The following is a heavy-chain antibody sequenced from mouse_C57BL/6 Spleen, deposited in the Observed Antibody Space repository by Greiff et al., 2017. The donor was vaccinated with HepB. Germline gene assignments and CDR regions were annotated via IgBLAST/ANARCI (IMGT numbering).Heavy chain of an antibody. J-gene: IGHJ2*01. CDR1: GYTFTSYW. V-gene: IGHV1-55*01. CDR2: IYPGSGST. D-gene: IGHD2-4*01. CDR3: ARIYYDDDDYLDY. Sequence: QVQLPQPGAELVKPGASVKMSCKASGYTFTSYWITWVKQRPGQGLEWIGDIYPGSGSTNYNAKFKSKATLTVDTSSSTAYMQLSSLTSGDSAVYYCARIYYDDDDYLDYWGQGTTLTVSS.